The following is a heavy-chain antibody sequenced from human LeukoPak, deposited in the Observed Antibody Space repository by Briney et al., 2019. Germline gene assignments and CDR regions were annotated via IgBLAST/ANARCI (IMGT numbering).Heavy chain of an antibody. CDR1: GFTFSSYS. V-gene: IGHV3-21*01. D-gene: IGHD6-19*01. CDR2: ISSSSSYI. CDR3: ARASSGWGYYYYGMDV. Sequence: GGSLRLSCAASGFTFSSYSMNWVRQAPGKGLEWVSSISSSSSYIYYADSVKGRFTISRDNAKNSLYLQMNSLRAEDTAVYYCARASSGWGYYYYGMDVWGQGTTVTVSS. J-gene: IGHJ6*02.